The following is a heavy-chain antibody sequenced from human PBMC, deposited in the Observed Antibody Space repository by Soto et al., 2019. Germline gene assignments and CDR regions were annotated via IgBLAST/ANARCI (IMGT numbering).Heavy chain of an antibody. J-gene: IGHJ6*02. Sequence: PSETLSLTCAVYGGSFSGYYWSWIRQPPGKGLEWIGEINHSGSTNYNPSLKRRVTISVDTSKNQFSLKLSSVTAADTAVYYCARLDYGDFTTIYYCYGMDVWGQGTTVTVSS. D-gene: IGHD4-17*01. CDR2: INHSGST. CDR1: GGSFSGYY. V-gene: IGHV4-34*01. CDR3: ARLDYGDFTTIYYCYGMDV.